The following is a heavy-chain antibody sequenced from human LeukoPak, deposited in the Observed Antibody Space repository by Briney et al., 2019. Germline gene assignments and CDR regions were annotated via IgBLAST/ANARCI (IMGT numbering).Heavy chain of an antibody. V-gene: IGHV3-21*04. CDR2: ISSSGSFL. D-gene: IGHD1-26*01. CDR3: ARRRDSGSLQHFDY. J-gene: IGHJ4*02. Sequence: SGGSLRLSCVASGFTFSSYSMNWVRQAAGKGLEWVSSISSSGSFLSYADSVKGRFTISRDNAKNSLYLQMNSLRAEDTAVYYCARRRDSGSLQHFDYWGQGTLVTVSS. CDR1: GFTFSSYS.